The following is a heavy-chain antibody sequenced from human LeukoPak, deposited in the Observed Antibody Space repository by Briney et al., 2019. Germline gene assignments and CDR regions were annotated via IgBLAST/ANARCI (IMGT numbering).Heavy chain of an antibody. CDR3: ATPPIAAAGTRRYFQH. CDR2: IYPGDSDT. D-gene: IGHD6-13*01. Sequence: GESLKISCKGSGYSFTSYWIGWVRQMPGKGLEWMGIIYPGDSDTRYSPSFQGQVTISADKSISTAYLQWSSLKASDTAMYYCATPPIAAAGTRRYFQHWGQGTLVTVSS. V-gene: IGHV5-51*01. J-gene: IGHJ1*01. CDR1: GYSFTSYW.